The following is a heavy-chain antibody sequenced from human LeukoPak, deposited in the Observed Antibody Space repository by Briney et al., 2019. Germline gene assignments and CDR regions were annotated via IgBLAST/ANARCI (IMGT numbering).Heavy chain of an antibody. CDR3: AKDPYDSSLGAFDI. D-gene: IGHD3-22*01. CDR2: IKQDGSEK. J-gene: IGHJ3*02. CDR1: GFTFSSYW. V-gene: IGHV3-7*01. Sequence: GGSLRLSCAASGFTFSSYWMSWVRQAPGKGLEWVANIKQDGSEKYYVDSVKGRFTISRDNSKNTLYLQMNSLRAEDTAVYYCAKDPYDSSLGAFDIWGQGTMVTVSS.